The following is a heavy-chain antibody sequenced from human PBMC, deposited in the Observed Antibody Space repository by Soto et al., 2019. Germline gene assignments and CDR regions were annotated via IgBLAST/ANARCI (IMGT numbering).Heavy chain of an antibody. CDR1: GGSITGYH. D-gene: IGHD1-26*01. J-gene: IGHJ4*02. Sequence: QVQLQESGPGLVKPSETLSLTCTVSGGSITGYHWSWIRQPPGKGLEWIGYTHGSGITNYNPSLPRRVTISVDTSKNPFSLKLSSVTASDTAVYYCASYIEGGGGRGYWGQGHLLTVSS. CDR3: ASYIEGGGGRGY. V-gene: IGHV4-59*01. CDR2: THGSGIT.